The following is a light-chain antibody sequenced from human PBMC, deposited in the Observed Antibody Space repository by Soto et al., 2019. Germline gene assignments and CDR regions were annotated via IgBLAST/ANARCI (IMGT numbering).Light chain of an antibody. CDR1: SNSIGGYND. V-gene: IGLV2-14*01. J-gene: IGLJ2*01. CDR2: DVS. Sequence: QSALTQPSSVSGSPGQSITLSCTVTSNSIGGYNDVSWYQQHPGKATKLMIFDVSNGPSGVSNRSSGSKSGNTASLTISGLQAEDEADYYCSSYTTSSTSVFGGGTKVTVL. CDR3: SSYTTSSTSV.